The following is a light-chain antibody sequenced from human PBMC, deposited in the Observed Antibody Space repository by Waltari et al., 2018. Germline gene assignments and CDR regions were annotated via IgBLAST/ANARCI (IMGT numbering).Light chain of an antibody. CDR2: HTS. CDR1: QSIVKY. V-gene: IGKV3-20*01. Sequence: EIMLTQSPGTLSLSPGDRATLSCKASQSIVKYLAWYQQKPGQAPRLLIYHTSIRATGIPDRFSGSGSKTDFSLTISRLEPEDFAVYYCQHYVRLPATFGQGTNVEIK. J-gene: IGKJ1*01. CDR3: QHYVRLPAT.